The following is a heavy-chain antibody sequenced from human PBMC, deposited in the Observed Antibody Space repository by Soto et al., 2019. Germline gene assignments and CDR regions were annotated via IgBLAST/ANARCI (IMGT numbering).Heavy chain of an antibody. J-gene: IGHJ2*01. Sequence: LRLSCAASGFNVSDSYMSWVRQAPGKGLEWVSLIYADGNSYYADSVKGRFTLSRDNSKNTVYLQMNSLRAEDTAVYYCARDWGGNTISYYYFDHLGRGTLVTVTS. D-gene: IGHD1-26*01. CDR2: IYADGNS. CDR1: GFNVSDSY. CDR3: ARDWGGNTISYYYFDH. V-gene: IGHV3-53*01.